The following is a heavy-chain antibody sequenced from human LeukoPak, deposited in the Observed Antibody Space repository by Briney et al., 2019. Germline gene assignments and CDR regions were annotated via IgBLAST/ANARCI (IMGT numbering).Heavy chain of an antibody. CDR3: AKKRSSTWYDFDY. J-gene: IGHJ4*02. V-gene: IGHV3-30*02. CDR2: IRYDGTNK. D-gene: IGHD6-13*01. Sequence: QSGGSLRLSCAASGFTSSNYGMHWVRQAPGKGLEWVAFIRYDGTNKNYADSVRGRFTISRDNSKNTLYLQMNSLRAEDTAVYYCAKKRSSTWYDFDYWGQGTLVTVSS. CDR1: GFTSSNYG.